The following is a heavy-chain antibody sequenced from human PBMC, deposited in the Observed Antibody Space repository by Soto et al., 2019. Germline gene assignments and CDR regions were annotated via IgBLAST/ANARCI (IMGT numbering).Heavy chain of an antibody. CDR3: ARGGYSYEASYFQH. D-gene: IGHD5-18*01. V-gene: IGHV4-30-2*01. CDR1: GGSISSGGYS. CDR2: IYHSGST. J-gene: IGHJ1*01. Sequence: SETLSLTCAVSGGSISSGGYSWSWIRQPPGKGLEWIGYIYHSGSTYYNPSLKSRVTISVDRSKNQFSLKLSSVTAADTAVYYCARGGYSYEASYFQHWGQGTLVTVSS.